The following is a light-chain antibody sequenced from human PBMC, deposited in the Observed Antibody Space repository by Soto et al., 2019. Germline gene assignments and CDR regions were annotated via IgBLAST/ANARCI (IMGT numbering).Light chain of an antibody. CDR3: QQYYSFPRT. Sequence: DIQMTQSPSSVSASVGDRVNITCRAGQGIGDRLAWYQQKPGQAPELLIYAASTLQSGVPARFSGSGSGTDFTLTISCLQSEDFATYYCQQYYSFPRTFGPGTKVDIK. CDR1: QGIGDR. CDR2: AAS. V-gene: IGKV1-12*01. J-gene: IGKJ3*01.